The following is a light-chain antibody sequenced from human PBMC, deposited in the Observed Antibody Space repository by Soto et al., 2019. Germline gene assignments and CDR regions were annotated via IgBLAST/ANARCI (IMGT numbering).Light chain of an antibody. J-gene: IGKJ5*01. CDR1: QSVSSY. CDR3: QQRNNWPRST. V-gene: IGKV3-11*01. CDR2: DAS. Sequence: IVLTQSPATLSLSPGERATLSCRASQSVSSYLAWYQQKPGQAPRLLLYDASNRVTGIPARFSGSGSGTDLTLTITSLETEDFAVYYCQQRNNWPRSTFGQGTRLEIK.